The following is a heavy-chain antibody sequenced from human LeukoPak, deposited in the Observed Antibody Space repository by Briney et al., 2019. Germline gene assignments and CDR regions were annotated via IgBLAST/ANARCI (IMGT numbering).Heavy chain of an antibody. CDR3: AREGGQERYFDC. V-gene: IGHV4-4*07. CDR1: GGSISSCY. CDR2: MHTSGNT. J-gene: IGHJ4*02. Sequence: SETLSLTCNVSGGSISSCYWTWIRQPAGKGLEWIGRMHTSGNTNYSPSLKSRITMSVDTSKNQFSLKLSSVTAADTAVYYCAREGGQERYFDCWGQGTLVTVSS.